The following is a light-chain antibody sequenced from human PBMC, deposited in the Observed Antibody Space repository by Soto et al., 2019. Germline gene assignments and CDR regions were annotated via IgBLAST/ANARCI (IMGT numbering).Light chain of an antibody. J-gene: IGKJ3*01. CDR1: QSVSSY. CDR3: QQGFT. Sequence: EIVLTQSPATLSLSPGERATLSCRASQSVSSYLAWYQQKPGQAPRLLIYDASNRATGIPARFSGSGSGTDFTLTISSLEPEDFAVYYWQQGFTFGPGTKVDIK. V-gene: IGKV3-11*01. CDR2: DAS.